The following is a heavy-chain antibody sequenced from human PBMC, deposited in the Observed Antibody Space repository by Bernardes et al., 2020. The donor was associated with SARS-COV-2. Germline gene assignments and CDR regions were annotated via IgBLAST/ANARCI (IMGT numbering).Heavy chain of an antibody. D-gene: IGHD3-9*01. CDR3: ATSGYHSQVLRYFDWDFDY. CDR2: FDPEDGET. V-gene: IGHV1-24*01. J-gene: IGHJ4*02. Sequence: SVKVSCKVSGYTLTELSMHWVRQAPGKGLEWMGGFDPEDGETIYAQKFQGRVTMTEDTSTDTAYMELSSLRSEDTAVYYCATSGYHSQVLRYFDWDFDYWGQGTLVTVSS. CDR1: GYTLTELS.